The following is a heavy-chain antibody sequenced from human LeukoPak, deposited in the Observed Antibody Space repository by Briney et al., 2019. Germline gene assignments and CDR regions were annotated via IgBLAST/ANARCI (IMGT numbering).Heavy chain of an antibody. CDR3: ARGVMGFSYYYYMDV. V-gene: IGHV4-59*01. Sequence: SETLPLTCTVAGGSIVGYYWSWLRQPPGKGLEWIGYVHHSGSTNRNPSLASRATISVDTSKNHFSLRLRSVSAADTAIYYCARGVMGFSYYYYMDVWGKGTTVTVSS. CDR1: GGSIVGYY. J-gene: IGHJ6*03. CDR2: VHHSGST. D-gene: IGHD2-8*01.